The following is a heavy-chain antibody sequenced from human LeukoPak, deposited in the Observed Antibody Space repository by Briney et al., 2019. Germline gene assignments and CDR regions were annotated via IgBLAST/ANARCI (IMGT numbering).Heavy chain of an antibody. V-gene: IGHV1-2*04. Sequence: ASVNVSCKASGYSFTGYYIHWVRQAPGQGLEWMGWINPNSGGTSYVQKFQGWVTMTRDTSISTAYMELNSLRSNDTAVYYCARGEERNFYYYYGMDVWGQGTTVTVSS. CDR3: ARGEERNFYYYYGMDV. CDR1: GYSFTGYY. J-gene: IGHJ6*02. CDR2: INPNSGGT. D-gene: IGHD1-1*01.